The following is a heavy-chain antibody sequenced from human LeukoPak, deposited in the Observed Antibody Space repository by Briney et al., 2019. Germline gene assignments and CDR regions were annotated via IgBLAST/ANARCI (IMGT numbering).Heavy chain of an antibody. V-gene: IGHV4-59*08. Sequence: PSETLSLTCTDSGGSISSYYWSWIRQPPGKGLEWIGYIYYSGSTNYNPSLKSRVTISVDTSKNQFSLKLSSVTAADTAVYYCARLPLYGGPPSFDYWGQGTLVTVFS. CDR2: IYYSGST. CDR1: GGSISSYY. CDR3: ARLPLYGGPPSFDY. J-gene: IGHJ4*02. D-gene: IGHD4/OR15-4a*01.